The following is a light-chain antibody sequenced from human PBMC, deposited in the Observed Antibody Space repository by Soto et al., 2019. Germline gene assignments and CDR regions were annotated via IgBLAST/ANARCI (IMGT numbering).Light chain of an antibody. CDR3: QHYGRSPIT. CDR1: HSVSSN. V-gene: IGKV3-20*01. Sequence: EIVMTQSPATLSVSPGERATLSCRASHSVSSNLAWYQQKPGQAPRLLISGASSRATGIPDRFSGSGSATDFTLTISRLEPEDFALYYCQHYGRSPITFGQGTR. CDR2: GAS. J-gene: IGKJ5*01.